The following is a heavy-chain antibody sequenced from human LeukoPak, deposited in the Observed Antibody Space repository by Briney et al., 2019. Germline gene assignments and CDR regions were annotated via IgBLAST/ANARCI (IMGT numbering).Heavy chain of an antibody. V-gene: IGHV4-39*01. J-gene: IGHJ6*03. Sequence: WETLSLTCSVSGDSISTSSYYWGWIRQPPGKGLEWIGTIYYSGSTYYNPSLTSRVTISVDTSKNQFSLKLSSVTAADTAVYYCARHKDFYYSYMDVWGKGTTVNISS. CDR2: IYYSGST. CDR1: GDSISTSSYY. CDR3: ARHKDFYYSYMDV.